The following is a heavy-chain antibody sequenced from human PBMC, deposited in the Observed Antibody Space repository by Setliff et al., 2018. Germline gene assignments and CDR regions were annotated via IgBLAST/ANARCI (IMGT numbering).Heavy chain of an antibody. Sequence: SETLSLTCIVSNYSISTDYYWGWIRQPPGKGLEWIGSIQRTGSTFYNPSLKSRVTISMDTSKNQFSLKLSSVTAADTAVYYCARGNEYYDILTGYENYFDYWGQGTLVTVSS. V-gene: IGHV4-38-2*02. CDR2: IQRTGST. J-gene: IGHJ4*02. CDR1: NYSISTDYY. CDR3: ARGNEYYDILTGYENYFDY. D-gene: IGHD3-9*01.